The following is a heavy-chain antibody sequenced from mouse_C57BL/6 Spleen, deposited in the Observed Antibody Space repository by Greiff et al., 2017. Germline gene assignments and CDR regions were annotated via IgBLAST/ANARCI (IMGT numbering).Heavy chain of an antibody. CDR1: GYTFTSYW. V-gene: IGHV1-59*01. Sequence: QVQLKQSGAELVRPGTSVKLSCKASGYTFTSYWMHWVKQRPGQGLEWIGVIDPYGSYTKYNQEFKRKDTLTVDTSSSAAYMQLSSLTAEDCAVYYCARDYSNCECVYWGKKTLVTVS. J-gene: IGHJ3*01. CDR2: IDPYGSYT. D-gene: IGHD2-5*01. CDR3: ARDYSNCECVY.